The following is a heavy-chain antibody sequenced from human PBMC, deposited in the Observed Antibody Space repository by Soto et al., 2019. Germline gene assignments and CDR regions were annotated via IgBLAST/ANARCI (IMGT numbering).Heavy chain of an antibody. CDR1: GYTFTSYD. Sequence: EASVKVSCKASGYTFTSYDINWVRQATGQGLEWMGWMNPNSGNTKYAQKLQGRVTMTTDTSSRTAYMALRSLRSDDTAVYFCARGGYYDSSGSRNYHYYGMDVWGQGTTVTVSS. CDR3: ARGGYYDSSGSRNYHYYGMDV. J-gene: IGHJ6*02. V-gene: IGHV1-8*01. D-gene: IGHD3-22*01. CDR2: MNPNSGNT.